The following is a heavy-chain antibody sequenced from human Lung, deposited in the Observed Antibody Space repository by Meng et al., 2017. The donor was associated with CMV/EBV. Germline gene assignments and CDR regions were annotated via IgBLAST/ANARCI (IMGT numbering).Heavy chain of an antibody. CDR3: ATSRFHGDYKDAVNI. D-gene: IGHD4-17*01. CDR1: GFTLNSYT. Sequence: SCAASGFTLNSYTVHWVRHAPGKGLEWMAVISYDGTYKYYGDSVKGRFTVSRDNSKRSLYLQMNSLRSEDAAVYYCATSRFHGDYKDAVNIWGQGTMVTVSS. J-gene: IGHJ3*02. V-gene: IGHV3-30-3*01. CDR2: ISYDGTYK.